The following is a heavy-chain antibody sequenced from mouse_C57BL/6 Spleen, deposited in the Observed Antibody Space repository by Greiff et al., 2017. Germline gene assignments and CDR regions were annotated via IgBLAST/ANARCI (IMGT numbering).Heavy chain of an antibody. CDR2: IHPNSGST. CDR1: GYTFTSYW. V-gene: IGHV1-64*01. D-gene: IGHD1-1*01. Sequence: QVQLQQPGAELVKPGASVKLSCKASGYTFTSYWMHWVKQRPGQGLEWIGMIHPNSGSTNYNEKFKSKATLTVDKSSSTAYMQLSSLTSEDSAVYYCARNYYGSSSQYFDVWGTGTTVTVSS. CDR3: ARNYYGSSSQYFDV. J-gene: IGHJ1*03.